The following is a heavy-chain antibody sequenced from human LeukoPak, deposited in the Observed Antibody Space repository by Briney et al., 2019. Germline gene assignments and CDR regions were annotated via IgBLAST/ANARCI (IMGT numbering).Heavy chain of an antibody. D-gene: IGHD6-6*01. J-gene: IGHJ3*02. CDR1: GFTFSSYW. CDR3: ARDGEYSSSSAAFDI. CDR2: IKQNGSEK. V-gene: IGHV3-7*01. Sequence: GGSLRLSCAASGFTFSSYWMSWVRQAPGKGLELVANIKQNGSEKYYVDSVNGRFTISRDNAKNSLYLQMNSLRAEDTAVYYCARDGEYSSSSAAFDIWGQGTMVTVSS.